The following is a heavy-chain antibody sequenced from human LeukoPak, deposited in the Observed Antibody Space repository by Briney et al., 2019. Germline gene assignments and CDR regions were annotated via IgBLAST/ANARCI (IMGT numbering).Heavy chain of an antibody. J-gene: IGHJ6*04. CDR2: ISTFNGHA. V-gene: IGHV1-18*01. CDR1: AYTFTIYG. Sequence: GAAVTVSFTSSAYTFTIYGISWVRQPPAQGLEWMGWISTFNGHANYVQKFEGRVIMTTETSTNTAYMELRSLRSDDTAVYYCARNSSDWYGYMDVWGKGTTVTVSS. CDR3: ARNSSDWYGYMDV. D-gene: IGHD6-19*01.